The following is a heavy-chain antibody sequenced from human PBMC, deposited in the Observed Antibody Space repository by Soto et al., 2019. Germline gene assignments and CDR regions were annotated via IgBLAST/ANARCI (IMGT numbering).Heavy chain of an antibody. CDR2: VGDGGGRT. J-gene: IGHJ3*02. CDR1: GFTFSNYG. Sequence: EVQLVESGGGLVQPGVSLRLSCEASGFTFSNYGMSWVRQGPGKGLEWVSTVGDGGGRTYYADSVKGRLTISRDNSKNXLFLQMNSLRAEDTAIYYCARKGIVEGRSHDAFDIWGQGTMVIVSS. D-gene: IGHD1-26*01. V-gene: IGHV3-23*04. CDR3: ARKGIVEGRSHDAFDI.